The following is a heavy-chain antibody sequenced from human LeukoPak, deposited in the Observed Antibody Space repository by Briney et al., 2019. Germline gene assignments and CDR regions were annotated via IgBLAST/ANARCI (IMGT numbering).Heavy chain of an antibody. V-gene: IGHV4-39*07. CDR1: GGSISSNSYY. D-gene: IGHD1-26*01. CDR2: IYYSGGT. CDR3: AATPKLEATSTDY. J-gene: IGHJ4*02. Sequence: PSETLSLACTVSGGSISSNSYYWGWIRQPPGMGLEWIGSIYYSGGTNYNPSPKSRVTISVDTSKNQFSLKLSSVTAADTAVYYCAATPKLEATSTDYWGQGTLVTVSS.